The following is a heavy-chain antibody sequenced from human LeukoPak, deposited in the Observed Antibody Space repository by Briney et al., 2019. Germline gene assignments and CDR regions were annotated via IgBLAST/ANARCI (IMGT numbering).Heavy chain of an antibody. D-gene: IGHD2-8*01. CDR1: GFTFSSYA. V-gene: IGHV3-23*01. Sequence: GGSLRLSCAASGFTFSSYAMSWVRQAPGKGLEWVSAISGSGGSTYYVDSVKGRFTISRDNSKNTLYLQMNSLRAEDTAVYYCARELYCTNGVCDDYWGQGTLVTVSS. J-gene: IGHJ4*02. CDR2: ISGSGGST. CDR3: ARELYCTNGVCDDY.